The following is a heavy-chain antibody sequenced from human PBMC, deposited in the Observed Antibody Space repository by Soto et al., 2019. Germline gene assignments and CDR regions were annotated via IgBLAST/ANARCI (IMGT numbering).Heavy chain of an antibody. CDR2: ISGSGGST. CDR3: ANLYGSGSYNHYYYGMDV. V-gene: IGHV3-23*01. D-gene: IGHD3-10*01. J-gene: IGHJ6*02. CDR1: GFTFSSYA. Sequence: PGRFLRLSCAASGFTFSSYAMSWVSQAQGKGLEWVSAISGSGGSTYYADSVKGRFTISRDNSKNTLYLQMNSLRAEDTAVYYCANLYGSGSYNHYYYGMDVWGQGTTVTVSS.